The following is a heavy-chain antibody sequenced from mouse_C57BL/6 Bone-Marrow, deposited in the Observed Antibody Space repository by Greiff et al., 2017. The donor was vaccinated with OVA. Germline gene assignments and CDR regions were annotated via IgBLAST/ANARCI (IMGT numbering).Heavy chain of an antibody. CDR2: ISYDGSN. CDR3: ASRLTLYYYAMDY. D-gene: IGHD3-2*02. Sequence: EVHLVESGPGLVKPSQSLSLTCSVTGYSITSGYYWNWIRQFPGNKLEWMGYISYDGSNNYNPSLKNRISITRDTSKNQFFLKLNSVTTEDTATYYCASRLTLYYYAMDYWGQGTSVTVSS. J-gene: IGHJ4*01. V-gene: IGHV3-6*01. CDR1: GYSITSGYY.